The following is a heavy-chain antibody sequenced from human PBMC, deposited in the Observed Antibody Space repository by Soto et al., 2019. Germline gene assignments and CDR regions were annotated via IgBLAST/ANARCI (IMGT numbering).Heavy chain of an antibody. CDR3: AKVLWGFMVRCRDAFDF. D-gene: IGHD3-10*01. V-gene: IGHV3-23*01. J-gene: IGHJ3*01. CDR2: ISGSGGST. CDR1: GFTFSSYA. Sequence: EVQLLESGGGLVQPGGSLRLSCAASGFTFSSYAMSWVRQAPGKGLEWVSAISGSGGSTYYADSVKGRFTISRDNSKNRLNLEMTVMRAEDTAAYYCAKVLWGFMVRCRDAFDFWGRGTMVSAS.